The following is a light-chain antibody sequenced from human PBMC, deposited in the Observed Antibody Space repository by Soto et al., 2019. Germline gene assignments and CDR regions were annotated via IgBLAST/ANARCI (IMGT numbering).Light chain of an antibody. V-gene: IGLV1-44*01. J-gene: IGLJ2*01. Sequence: QSVLTQPPSASGTPGQRVTISCSGSTSNIESNTVDWYQQLPGTAPKLLIYSNNQRPSGVPDRFSGSKSGTAASLAISGLQSEDEADYYCAAWDDRLNGPVFGGGTKLTVL. CDR2: SNN. CDR3: AAWDDRLNGPV. CDR1: TSNIESNT.